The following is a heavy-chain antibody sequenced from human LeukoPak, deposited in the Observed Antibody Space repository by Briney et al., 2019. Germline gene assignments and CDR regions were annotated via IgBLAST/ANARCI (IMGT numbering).Heavy chain of an antibody. CDR1: GGSISNYY. CDR3: ARGVVLGQDDAFDI. CDR2: IFYRGSI. D-gene: IGHD3/OR15-3a*01. Sequence: SETLSLTCTVPGGSISNYYWSWIRQPPGKGLEWIGYIFYRGSIDYSPSLQSRVTISVDTSKNHPSLRLTSVTAADTAVYFCARGVVLGQDDAFDIWGRGTMVTVSS. J-gene: IGHJ3*02. V-gene: IGHV4-59*12.